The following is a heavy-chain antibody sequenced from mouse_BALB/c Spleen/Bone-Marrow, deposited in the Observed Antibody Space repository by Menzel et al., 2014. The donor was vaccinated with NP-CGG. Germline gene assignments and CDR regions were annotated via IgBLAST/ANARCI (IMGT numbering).Heavy chain of an antibody. CDR2: INPESSTI. CDR3: ARHYYYGYVDY. CDR1: GCDFRGYW. J-gene: IGHJ4*01. V-gene: IGHV4-1*02. Sequence: EVKLMESGGGLVQPGGPLKLSCAVSGCDFRGYWMSWVRQAPGRGLEWIGEINPESSTINYTPSLKDKFSISRDNAKNTLYLQMSKVRSEDTALYYCARHYYYGYVDYWGQGTSVTVSS. D-gene: IGHD1-2*01.